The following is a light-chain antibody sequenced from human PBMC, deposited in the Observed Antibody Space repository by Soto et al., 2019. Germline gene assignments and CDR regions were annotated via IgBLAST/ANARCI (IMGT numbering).Light chain of an antibody. Sequence: QSVLTQPASVSGSPGQSITISCGGTSSDVGAYIYVSCYQQFPGKAPKLILYEVNNRPSGVSNRFSGSKSDTTASLTISGLQPEDEADYYCSASSYMDTKVFGTGPKVTVL. CDR3: SASSYMDTKV. J-gene: IGLJ1*01. CDR1: SSDVGAYIY. V-gene: IGLV2-14*03. CDR2: EVN.